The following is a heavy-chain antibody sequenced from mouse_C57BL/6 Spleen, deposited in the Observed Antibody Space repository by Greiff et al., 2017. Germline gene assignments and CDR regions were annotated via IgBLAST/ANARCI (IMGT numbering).Heavy chain of an antibody. Sequence: EVKLVESEGGLVQPGSSMKLSCTASGFTFSDYYMAWVRQVPEKGLEWVANINYDGSSTYYLDSLKSRFIISRDNAKNILYLQMSSLKSEDTATYYCARANWDGDFDDWGQGTTLTVSS. CDR3: ARANWDGDFDD. CDR2: INYDGSST. D-gene: IGHD4-1*01. V-gene: IGHV5-16*01. CDR1: GFTFSDYY. J-gene: IGHJ2*01.